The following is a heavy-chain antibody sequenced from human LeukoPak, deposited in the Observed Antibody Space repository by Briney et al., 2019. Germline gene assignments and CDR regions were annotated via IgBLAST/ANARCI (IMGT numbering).Heavy chain of an antibody. CDR1: GDSMTRGGYY. V-gene: IGHV4-31*03. CDR2: IYHSGTT. Sequence: SQTLSLTCTVSGDSMTRGGYYWSWVRQHPGKGLEWIGFIYHSGTTFYNPSLEGRAAISVDTSQNQFSLKLTSVTAADTAVYYCARAVDYRNYFDYWGQGTLVTVSS. D-gene: IGHD4-11*01. J-gene: IGHJ4*02. CDR3: ARAVDYRNYFDY.